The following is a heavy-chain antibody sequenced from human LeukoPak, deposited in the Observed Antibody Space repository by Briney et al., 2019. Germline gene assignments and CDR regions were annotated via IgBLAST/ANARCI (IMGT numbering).Heavy chain of an antibody. CDR1: GGTFSSYA. J-gene: IGHJ4*02. V-gene: IGHV1-69*06. CDR3: ASDRDGYNYWDFDY. CDR2: IIPIFGTA. D-gene: IGHD5-24*01. Sequence: ASVKVSCKASGGTFSSYAISWVRQAPGQGLEWMGGIIPIFGTANYAQKFQGRVTITADKSTSTAYMELSSLRSEDTAVYYCASDRDGYNYWDFDYWGQGTLVTVSS.